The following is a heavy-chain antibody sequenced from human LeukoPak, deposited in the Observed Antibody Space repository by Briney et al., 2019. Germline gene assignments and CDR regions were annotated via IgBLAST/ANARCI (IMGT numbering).Heavy chain of an antibody. CDR3: ARDSLPWALVTQGAFDI. V-gene: IGHV3-30*03. CDR1: GFTFSSYG. J-gene: IGHJ3*02. D-gene: IGHD4-23*01. CDR2: ISYDGSNK. Sequence: GGSLRLSCAASGFTFSSYGMHWVRQAPGKGLEWMAVISYDGSNKYYADSVKGRFTISRDNSKNTLYLQMNSLRAEDTAVYYCARDSLPWALVTQGAFDIWGQGTMVTVSS.